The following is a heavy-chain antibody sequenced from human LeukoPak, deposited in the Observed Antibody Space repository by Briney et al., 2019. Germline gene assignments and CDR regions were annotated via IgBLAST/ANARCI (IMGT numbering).Heavy chain of an antibody. D-gene: IGHD4-17*01. CDR1: GYSFTSYW. V-gene: IGHV5-51*01. Sequence: GESLKISCKGSGYSFTSYWIGWVRQMPGKGLEWMGIIYPGDSDTRYSPSFQGQVTTSADKSISTAYLQWSSLKASDTAMYYCARQGDGDPPIADGMDVWGQGTTVTVSS. CDR3: ARQGDGDPPIADGMDV. J-gene: IGHJ6*02. CDR2: IYPGDSDT.